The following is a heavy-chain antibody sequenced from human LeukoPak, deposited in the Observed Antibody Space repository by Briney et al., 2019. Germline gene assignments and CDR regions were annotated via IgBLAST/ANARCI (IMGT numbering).Heavy chain of an antibody. Sequence: GGSLRLSCAASEFSVGINYMTWVPHAPGKGLEGVSHIYSGGRRYYADSVKGRFTIYRDSFKNTLYLQMNSLRPEDTAVYYCAKEGDYYGSGSYRDGFDIWGQGTRATVSS. D-gene: IGHD3-10*01. CDR2: IYSGGRR. CDR1: EFSVGINY. V-gene: IGHV3-66*02. CDR3: AKEGDYYGSGSYRDGFDI. J-gene: IGHJ3*02.